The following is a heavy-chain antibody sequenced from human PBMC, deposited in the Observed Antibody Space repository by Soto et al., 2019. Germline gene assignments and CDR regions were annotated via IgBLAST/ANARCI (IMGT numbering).Heavy chain of an antibody. CDR1: GFTFSSYG. Sequence: QVQLVESGGGVVQPGRSLRLSCAASGFTFSSYGMHWVRQAPGKGLEWVAVISYDGSNKYYADSVKGRFTISRDNSMNTLYLQMNSLRAEDTAVYYCAKDRWDCSGGSCYHLDYWGQGTLVTVSS. V-gene: IGHV3-30*18. CDR2: ISYDGSNK. J-gene: IGHJ4*02. D-gene: IGHD2-15*01. CDR3: AKDRWDCSGGSCYHLDY.